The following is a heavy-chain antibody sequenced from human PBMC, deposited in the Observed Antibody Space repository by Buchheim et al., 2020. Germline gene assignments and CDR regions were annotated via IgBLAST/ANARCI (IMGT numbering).Heavy chain of an antibody. V-gene: IGHV4-39*07. CDR2: IYYSGST. CDR1: GGSISSSSYY. J-gene: IGHJ6*02. D-gene: IGHD1-26*01. CDR3: ARDGIAGGYYYYGMDV. Sequence: QLQLQESGPGLVKPSETLSLTCTVSGGSISSSSYYWGWIRQPPGKGLEWIGSIYYSGSTYYNPSLKSRVTISVDTSKNQFSLKLSSVTAADTAVYYCARDGIAGGYYYYGMDVWGQGTT.